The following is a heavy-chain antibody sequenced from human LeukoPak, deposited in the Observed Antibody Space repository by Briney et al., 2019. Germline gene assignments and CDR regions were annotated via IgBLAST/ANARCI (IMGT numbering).Heavy chain of an antibody. CDR1: GYTFTRYG. CDR3: ARGPRLDSSGWYYGAFDI. V-gene: IGHV1-2*06. CDR2: INPNSGGT. J-gene: IGHJ3*02. Sequence: GASVKVSCKASGYTFTRYGVSWVRQAPGQGLEWMGRINPNSGGTNYAQKFQGRVTMTRDTSISTAYMELSRLRSDDTAVYYCARGPRLDSSGWYYGAFDIWGQETMVTVSS. D-gene: IGHD6-19*01.